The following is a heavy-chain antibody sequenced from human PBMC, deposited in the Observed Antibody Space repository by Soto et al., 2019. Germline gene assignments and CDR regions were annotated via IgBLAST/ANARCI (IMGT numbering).Heavy chain of an antibody. CDR2: ISGSGGST. CDR1: GFTFSSYA. Sequence: GGSLRLSCAASGFTFSSYAMSWVRQAPGKGLEWVSAISGSGGSTYYADSVKGRFTISGDNSKNTLYLQMNSLRAEDTAVYYCAKGQGFSSSSPYYYYYGMDVWGQGTTVTVSS. J-gene: IGHJ6*02. CDR3: AKGQGFSSSSPYYYYYGMDV. V-gene: IGHV3-23*01. D-gene: IGHD6-6*01.